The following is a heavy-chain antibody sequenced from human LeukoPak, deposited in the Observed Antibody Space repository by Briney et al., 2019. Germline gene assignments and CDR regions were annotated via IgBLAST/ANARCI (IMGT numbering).Heavy chain of an antibody. CDR2: IIPIFGTA. Sequence: SVKVSCKASGGTFSSYAISWVRQAPGQGLEWMGGIIPIFGTANYAQKFQGRVTITADESTSTAYMELSSLRSEDTAVYYCAREARSIVVVPAAMPGYYYYYMDVWGKGTTVTVSS. J-gene: IGHJ6*03. CDR3: AREARSIVVVPAAMPGYYYYYMDV. V-gene: IGHV1-69*13. CDR1: GGTFSSYA. D-gene: IGHD2-2*01.